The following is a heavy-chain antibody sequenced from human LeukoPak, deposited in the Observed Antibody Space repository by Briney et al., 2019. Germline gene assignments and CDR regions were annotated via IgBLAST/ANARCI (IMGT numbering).Heavy chain of an antibody. CDR2: INPEGSTP. Sequence: GGAQRLSCAASGFTFSTYWMHWVRQAPGKGLVWVSNINPEGSTPNYADSVKGRFTISRDNAQNTLYLQMGSLRVDDTGIYYCVFFYTGLKIPYWGQGALVTVSS. CDR3: VFFYTGLKIPY. D-gene: IGHD3/OR15-3a*01. CDR1: GFTFSTYW. J-gene: IGHJ4*02. V-gene: IGHV3-74*01.